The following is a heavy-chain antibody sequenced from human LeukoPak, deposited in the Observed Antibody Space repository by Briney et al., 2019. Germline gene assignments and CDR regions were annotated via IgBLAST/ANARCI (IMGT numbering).Heavy chain of an antibody. CDR2: ISAGGGST. CDR3: AKAYGYSNRGIDY. V-gene: IGHV3-23*01. J-gene: IGHJ4*02. Sequence: GGSLRLSCAASGFTFSSYAMSWVRQAPGKGLEWVSGISAGGGSTYYADSVKGRFTISRDDSKNTLYLRMNSLRVDDTAVYYCAKAYGYSNRGIDYWGQGTLVTVSS. CDR1: GFTFSSYA. D-gene: IGHD6-13*01.